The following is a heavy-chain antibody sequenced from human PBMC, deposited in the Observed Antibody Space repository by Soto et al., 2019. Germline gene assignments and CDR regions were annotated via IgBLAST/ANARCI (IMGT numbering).Heavy chain of an antibody. J-gene: IGHJ3*02. V-gene: IGHV4-39*01. CDR3: ARPGSGGSHAAFDI. CDR1: GASIHSSNYY. D-gene: IGHD2-15*01. CDR2: IYYSGST. Sequence: SETLSLTCTVSGASIHSSNYYWHSIRQPPGKGLEWIGTIYYSGSTYYNPSLKSRVTISIDTSKNQFSLKLSSMTAADTSVYYCARPGSGGSHAAFDIWGQGTMVT.